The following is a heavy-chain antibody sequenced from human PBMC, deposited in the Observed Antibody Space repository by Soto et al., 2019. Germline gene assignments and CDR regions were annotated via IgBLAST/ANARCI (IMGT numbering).Heavy chain of an antibody. J-gene: IGHJ5*02. V-gene: IGHV5-51*01. CDR1: GYKFTSSW. Sequence: EAQLVQSRAEVKKAGESLKISCRTSGYKFTSSWIAWVRQMPGKGLEWMGIIFPSDSDTRYSPSFQGQVTISADRSTSTVFLQWASLKASDTAVYFCARKDKSGYFNWFDPWGQGPLVTVSS. CDR3: ARKDKSGYFNWFDP. CDR2: IFPSDSDT. D-gene: IGHD3-22*01.